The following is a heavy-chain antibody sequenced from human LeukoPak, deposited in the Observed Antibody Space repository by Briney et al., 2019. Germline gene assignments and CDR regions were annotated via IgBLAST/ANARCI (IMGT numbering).Heavy chain of an antibody. D-gene: IGHD4-17*01. Sequence: PSETLSLTCSVSGASICGSSHYWAWIRQPPGKGPEWIGSIYYSGRTYYNPSLKSRVTISVDTSQNQFSLKVTFLTVADTAVYYCATLTTMSTWGQGTLVTVSS. J-gene: IGHJ4*02. V-gene: IGHV4-39*01. CDR3: ATLTTMST. CDR2: IYYSGRT. CDR1: GASICGSSHY.